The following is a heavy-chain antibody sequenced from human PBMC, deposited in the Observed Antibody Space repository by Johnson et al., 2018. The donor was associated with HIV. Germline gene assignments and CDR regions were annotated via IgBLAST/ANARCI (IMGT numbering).Heavy chain of an antibody. J-gene: IGHJ3*02. Sequence: EVQLVESGGGLVQPGGSLRLSCAASGFTFSSYWMTWVRQAPGKGLEWVANIKQDGSEKYYVDSVKGRFTISRDNAENSLYLQMNSLRAEDTAVYYCARGVIAARYDAFDIWGQGTMVTVSS. CDR1: GFTFSSYW. V-gene: IGHV3-7*05. CDR3: ARGVIAARYDAFDI. CDR2: IKQDGSEK. D-gene: IGHD6-6*01.